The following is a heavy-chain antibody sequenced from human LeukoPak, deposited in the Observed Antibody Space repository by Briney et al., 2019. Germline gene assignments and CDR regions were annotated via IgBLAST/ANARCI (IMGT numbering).Heavy chain of an antibody. CDR3: AKDRLQGYYYGMDV. CDR2: TSYDGINK. CDR1: GFNFSFYG. Sequence: PGGSLRLSCAASGFNFSFYGYHWVRKAPGKGLGWLAVTSYDGINKYYGDSAKGRFTISRDKSKSTLFLQMDSLRPEDTAVYFCAKDRLQGYYYGMDVWGQGTTVTVSS. V-gene: IGHV3-30*18. D-gene: IGHD2-15*01. J-gene: IGHJ6*02.